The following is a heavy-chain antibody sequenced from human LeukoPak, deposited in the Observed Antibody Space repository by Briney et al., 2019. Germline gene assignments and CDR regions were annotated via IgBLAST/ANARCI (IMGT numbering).Heavy chain of an antibody. J-gene: IGHJ4*02. V-gene: IGHV3-23*01. D-gene: IGHD1-26*01. CDR3: AKDPLVGAATYFDY. CDR2: INATGDTK. CDR1: GFTFNNYA. Sequence: GGSPRLSCAASGFTFNNYALSWVRQAPGKGLEWVSGINATGDTKYYADSVKGRFTISRDNSKNTLYLQMNSLRAEDTAVYYCAKDPLVGAATYFDYWGQGTLVTVSS.